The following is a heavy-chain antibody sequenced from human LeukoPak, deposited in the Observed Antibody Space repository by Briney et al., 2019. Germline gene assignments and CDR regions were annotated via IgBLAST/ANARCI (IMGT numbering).Heavy chain of an antibody. D-gene: IGHD6-19*01. CDR1: GFTFSNYW. J-gene: IGHJ4*02. V-gene: IGHV3-74*01. CDR3: AKEVAVADMFDY. CDR2: INTDRSIT. Sequence: GGSLRLSCVASGFTFSNYWMRWVRQVPRKGLVWVSRINTDRSITNYADSVKGRFTISRDNAKNTLYLQMNSLRAEDTAVYFCAKEVAVADMFDYWGQGTLVTVSS.